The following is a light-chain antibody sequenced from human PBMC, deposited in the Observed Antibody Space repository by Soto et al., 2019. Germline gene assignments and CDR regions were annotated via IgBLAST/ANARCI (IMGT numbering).Light chain of an antibody. V-gene: IGKV3-20*01. CDR1: ETVAGSY. J-gene: IGKJ4*01. Sequence: EGVLTQSRCTLSFALYIRSAVCGRASETVAGSYLAWYQQKPGQAPRLLIHGASSRATGIPDRFSGGGSGTDFTLTISSLEPEDFAVYYCQQFSSYPLTFGGGTKVDIK. CDR2: GAS. CDR3: QQFSSYPLT.